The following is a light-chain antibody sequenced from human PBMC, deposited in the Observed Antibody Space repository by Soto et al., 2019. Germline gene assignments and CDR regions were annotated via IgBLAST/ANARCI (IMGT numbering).Light chain of an antibody. Sequence: EIVLTQSPGTLSSSPGERATLSCRASQTGTSNYLAWYQQKPGQAPRLLFFGASIRATGLPDRFSGGGSGTDFTLTNSRLEPEDFAVYYCQQYGSSPGTFGQGTKVEVK. V-gene: IGKV3-20*01. J-gene: IGKJ1*01. CDR1: QTGTSNY. CDR2: GAS. CDR3: QQYGSSPGT.